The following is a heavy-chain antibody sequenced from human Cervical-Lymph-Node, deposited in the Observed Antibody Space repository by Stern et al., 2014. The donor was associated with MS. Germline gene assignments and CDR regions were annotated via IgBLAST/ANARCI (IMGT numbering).Heavy chain of an antibody. Sequence: QVQLVQSGAEVKKPGASVKVYCKASGYTITGYYIHWVRQAPGQGLEWMGWINANSGATKYAQNFQGRFTMTRDTSISTAHMELSGLRADDTAVYYCARDLAGDGDLYLDYWGQGTLVTVSS. D-gene: IGHD7-27*01. V-gene: IGHV1-2*02. CDR2: INANSGAT. J-gene: IGHJ4*02. CDR1: GYTITGYY. CDR3: ARDLAGDGDLYLDY.